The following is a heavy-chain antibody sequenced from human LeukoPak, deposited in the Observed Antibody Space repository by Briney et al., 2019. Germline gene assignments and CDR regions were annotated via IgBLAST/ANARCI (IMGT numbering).Heavy chain of an antibody. CDR1: GGTFNNYA. D-gene: IGHD5-18*01. Sequence: SVKLSCKASGGTFNNYAISWVRQAPGQGLEWMGGIIPIFGTANYAQKFQGRVTITADESTTPAYLELDSLRSEDTAVYYCASRRPLCSAMGEATTPVHACDIWGQGTMVTVSS. J-gene: IGHJ3*02. V-gene: IGHV1-69*01. CDR3: ASRRPLCSAMGEATTPVHACDI. CDR2: IIPIFGTA.